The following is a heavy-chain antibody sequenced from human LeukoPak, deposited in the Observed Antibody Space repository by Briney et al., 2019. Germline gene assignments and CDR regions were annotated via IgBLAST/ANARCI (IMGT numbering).Heavy chain of an antibody. CDR2: VDPEDGET. V-gene: IGHV1-69-2*01. CDR3: ARDYYNSSGYWRLVC. D-gene: IGHD3-22*01. Sequence: ASVKVSCKALGYTFTDFYLHWVQQAPGKGLEWMRRVDPEDGETIYAEKFQGRVTLTADMSTDTAYLEMSSLRSEDTAVYYCARDYYNSSGYWRLVCWGRGTLVTVSS. CDR1: GYTFTDFY. J-gene: IGHJ4*02.